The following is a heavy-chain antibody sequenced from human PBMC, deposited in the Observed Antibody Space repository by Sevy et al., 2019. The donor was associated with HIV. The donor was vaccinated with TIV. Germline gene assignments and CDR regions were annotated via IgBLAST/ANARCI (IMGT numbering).Heavy chain of an antibody. V-gene: IGHV3-15*01. D-gene: IGHD2-8*02. CDR3: STDPIIVLLVTDGMDV. CDR1: GFTFTYAW. Sequence: GGSLRLSCAASGFTFTYAWMTWVRQAPGKGLEWVGRIKSKADGGTIDYAAPVKGRFTISRDDSNNTLYLQMNSLKTADTGVYYCSTDPIIVLLVTDGMDVWGQGTTVTVSS. J-gene: IGHJ6*02. CDR2: IKSKADGGTI.